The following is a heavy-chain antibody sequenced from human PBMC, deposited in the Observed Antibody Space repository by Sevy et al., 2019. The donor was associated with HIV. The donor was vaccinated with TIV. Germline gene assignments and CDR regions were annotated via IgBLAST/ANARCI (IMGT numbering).Heavy chain of an antibody. J-gene: IGHJ5*02. CDR2: IKQDGSDK. Sequence: GGSLRLSCAASGFTFSSYWMSWVRQAPGKGLEWVANIKQDGSDKYYVDSVKGRFTMSRDNAKNSLYLHMNSLRVEDTAVYYCASPGTKGFDPWGQGTLVTVSS. V-gene: IGHV3-7*03. D-gene: IGHD2-8*01. CDR1: GFTFSSYW. CDR3: ASPGTKGFDP.